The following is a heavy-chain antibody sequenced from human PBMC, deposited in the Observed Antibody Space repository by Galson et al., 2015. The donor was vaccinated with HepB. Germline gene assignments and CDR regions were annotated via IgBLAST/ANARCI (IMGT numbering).Heavy chain of an antibody. CDR3: ARRLVVTAVTVFDY. Sequence: SLRLSCATSGFTFGDYAMGWVRQAPGKGLEWVSSTDSGGSDTYYAESVKGRFTISRDNSRNTLYLRLNNLRAEDTAIYYCARRLVVTAVTVFDYWGQGTLVTVSS. D-gene: IGHD4-17*01. V-gene: IGHV3-23*01. CDR2: TDSGGSDT. CDR1: GFTFGDYA. J-gene: IGHJ4*02.